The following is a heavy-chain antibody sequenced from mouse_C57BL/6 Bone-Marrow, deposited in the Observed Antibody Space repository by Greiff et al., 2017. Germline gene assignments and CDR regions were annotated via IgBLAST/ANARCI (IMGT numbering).Heavy chain of an antibody. J-gene: IGHJ3*01. Sequence: QVQLQQPGAELVKPGASVKLSCKASGYTFTSYWMHWVKQRPGRGLEWIGWLDPNSGGTKYNEKFKSKATLTVDKPSSTAYMQLSSLTTADAAVYYCARGDSSGPFAYWGQGTLVTVSA. CDR2: LDPNSGGT. CDR1: GYTFTSYW. CDR3: ARGDSSGPFAY. V-gene: IGHV1-72*01. D-gene: IGHD3-2*02.